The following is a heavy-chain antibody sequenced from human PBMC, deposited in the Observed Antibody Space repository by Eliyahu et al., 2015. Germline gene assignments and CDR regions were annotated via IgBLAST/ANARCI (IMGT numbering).Heavy chain of an antibody. CDR2: ISWNSGSI. CDR3: AKDKDAGYSPLYYFDY. J-gene: IGHJ4*02. CDR1: GFTFXDYA. Sequence: EVQLVESGGGLVQPGRSLRLSCAASGFTFXDYAMHWVRQAPGKGLEWVSGISWNSGSIGYADSVKGRFTISRDNAKNSLYLQMNSLRAEDTALYYCAKDKDAGYSPLYYFDYWGQGTLVTVSS. V-gene: IGHV3-9*01. D-gene: IGHD5-24*01.